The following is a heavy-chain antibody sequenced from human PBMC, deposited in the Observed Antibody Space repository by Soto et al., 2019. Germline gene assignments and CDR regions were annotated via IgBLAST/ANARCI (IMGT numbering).Heavy chain of an antibody. CDR3: ARAFGYSSSCLVFDI. Sequence: ASVKVSCKASGYTFTSYYMHWVRQAPGQGLEWMGWMNPNSGNTGYAQKFQGRVTMTRNTSISTAYMELSSLRSEDTAVYYCARAFGYSSSCLVFDIWGQGTMVTVSS. J-gene: IGHJ3*02. CDR1: GYTFTSYY. V-gene: IGHV1-8*02. D-gene: IGHD6-13*01. CDR2: MNPNSGNT.